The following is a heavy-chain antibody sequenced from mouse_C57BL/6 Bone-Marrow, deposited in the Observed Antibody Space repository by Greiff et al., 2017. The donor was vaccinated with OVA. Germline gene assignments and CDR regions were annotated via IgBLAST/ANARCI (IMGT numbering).Heavy chain of an antibody. D-gene: IGHD1-1*01. CDR2: IDPETGGT. V-gene: IGHV1-15*01. CDR3: TSDYYYGSSHWYFDV. CDR1: GYTFTDYE. Sequence: QVQLQQSGAELVRPGASVTLSCKASGYTFTDYEMHWVKQTPVHGLEWIGAIDPETGGTAYNQKFKGKAILTADKSSSTAYMELRSLTSEDSAVYYCTSDYYYGSSHWYFDVWGTGTTVTVSS. J-gene: IGHJ1*03.